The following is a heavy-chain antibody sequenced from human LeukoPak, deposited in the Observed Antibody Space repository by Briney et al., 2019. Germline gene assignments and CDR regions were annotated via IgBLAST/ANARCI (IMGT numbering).Heavy chain of an antibody. CDR1: GGSMNSYY. CDR3: ARHVWLQPFDY. D-gene: IGHD3-9*01. J-gene: IGHJ4*02. CDR2: IYYSGGT. V-gene: IGHV4-59*08. Sequence: KPSETLSLTCSVSGGSMNSYYWSWIRQSPGKGLEWIGYIYYSGGTNYNPSLKSRVTISVDTSKNQFSLKLSSVTAADTAVYYCARHVWLQPFDYWGQGTLVTVSS.